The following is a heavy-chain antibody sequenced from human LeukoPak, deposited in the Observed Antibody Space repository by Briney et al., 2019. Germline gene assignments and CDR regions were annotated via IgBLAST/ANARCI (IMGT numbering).Heavy chain of an antibody. CDR1: GYSFTSYW. D-gene: IGHD3-3*01. V-gene: IGHV5-51*01. CDR3: ARGGGGDFWSGYYRYFDY. J-gene: IGHJ4*02. Sequence: GESLKISCRGSGYSFTSYWIGWVRQMPGKGLECMGIIYPGDSDTRYSPSFQGQVTISADKSITTAYLQWSSLKASDTAMYYCARGGGGDFWSGYYRYFDYWGQGTLVTVS. CDR2: IYPGDSDT.